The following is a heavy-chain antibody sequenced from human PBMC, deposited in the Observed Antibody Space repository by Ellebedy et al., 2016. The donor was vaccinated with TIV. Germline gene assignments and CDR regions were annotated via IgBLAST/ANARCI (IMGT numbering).Heavy chain of an antibody. J-gene: IGHJ4*02. CDR3: AREVTIFGVAYYFDY. Sequence: ASVKVSXXASGYTFTSYYMHWVRQAPGQGLEWMGTINTSGGSTNYAQKFQGRVTMTRGTSTSTVYMELSSLRYEDTAVYYCAREVTIFGVAYYFDYWGQGTLLTVSS. D-gene: IGHD3-3*01. V-gene: IGHV1-46*01. CDR1: GYTFTSYY. CDR2: INTSGGST.